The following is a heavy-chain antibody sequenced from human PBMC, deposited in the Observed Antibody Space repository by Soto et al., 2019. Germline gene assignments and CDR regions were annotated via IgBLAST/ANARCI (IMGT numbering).Heavy chain of an antibody. D-gene: IGHD4-17*01. CDR3: ARSLTTVVTMDV. CDR1: GVSITSSDSY. Sequence: SETLSLTCSVSGVSITSSDSYWSLIRQPPGKGLEWIGYINSSGRAYYKPSLKSRVSISIDTSKNQFSLKLSSVTVADTAVYYCARSLTTVVTMDVWGQGTTVTVSS. J-gene: IGHJ6*02. V-gene: IGHV4-30-4*01. CDR2: INSSGRA.